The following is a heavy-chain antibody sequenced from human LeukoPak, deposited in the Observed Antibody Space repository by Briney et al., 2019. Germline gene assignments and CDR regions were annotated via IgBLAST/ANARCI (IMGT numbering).Heavy chain of an antibody. CDR3: ARESCSSTSCYYDY. J-gene: IGHJ4*02. D-gene: IGHD2-2*01. CDR1: GFTFSSYS. Sequence: PGGSLRLSCAASGFTFSSYSMNWVRQAPGKGLEWVSSISSSSSYIYYADSVKGRFTISRDNAKNSLYLQMNSLRAEDTAVYYCARESCSSTSCYYDYWGQGTLVTVSS. CDR2: ISSSSSYI. V-gene: IGHV3-21*01.